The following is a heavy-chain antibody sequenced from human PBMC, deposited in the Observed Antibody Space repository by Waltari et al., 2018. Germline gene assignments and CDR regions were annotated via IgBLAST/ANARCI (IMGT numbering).Heavy chain of an antibody. CDR1: GGSISSSSYY. CDR3: AGLGYCSGGSCYSEFDI. V-gene: IGHV4-39*01. D-gene: IGHD2-15*01. Sequence: QLQLQESGPGLVKPSETLSLTCTVSGGSISSSSYYWGWIRQPPGKGLEWIGGIYYSGSTYYNPSLKSRVTISVDTSKNQFSLKLSSVTAADTAVYYCAGLGYCSGGSCYSEFDIWGQGTMVTVSS. J-gene: IGHJ3*02. CDR2: IYYSGST.